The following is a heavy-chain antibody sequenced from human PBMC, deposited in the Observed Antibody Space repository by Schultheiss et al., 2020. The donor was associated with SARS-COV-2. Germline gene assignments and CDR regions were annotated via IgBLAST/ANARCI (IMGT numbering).Heavy chain of an antibody. CDR3: ARGFTIFGVVIPDPDWFDP. V-gene: IGHV3-30*01. CDR1: GFTFSSYA. D-gene: IGHD3-3*01. J-gene: IGHJ5*02. Sequence: GGSLRLSCAASGFTFSSYAMHWVRQAPGKGLEWVAVISYDGSNKYYADSVKGRFTISRDNSKNTLYLQMNSLRAEDTAVYYCARGFTIFGVVIPDPDWFDPWGQGTLVTVSS. CDR2: ISYDGSNK.